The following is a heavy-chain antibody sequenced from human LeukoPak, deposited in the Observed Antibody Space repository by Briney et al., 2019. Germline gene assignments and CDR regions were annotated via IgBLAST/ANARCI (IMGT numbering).Heavy chain of an antibody. V-gene: IGHV1-18*01. Sequence: GASVKVSCKASGYTFTSYGISWVRQAPGQGLEWMGWISAYNGNTNYAQKLQGRVTMTTDTSTSTAYMELRSLRSDDTAVYYCARARLYRLDSSGYYYWGQGTLVTVSS. J-gene: IGHJ4*02. CDR1: GYTFTSYG. CDR3: ARARLYRLDSSGYYY. CDR2: ISAYNGNT. D-gene: IGHD3-22*01.